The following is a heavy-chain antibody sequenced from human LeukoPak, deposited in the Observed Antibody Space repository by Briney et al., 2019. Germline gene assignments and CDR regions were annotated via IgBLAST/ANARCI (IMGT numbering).Heavy chain of an antibody. CDR1: GYPFSDYY. CDR3: ARLSAL. CDR2: INPKNGDT. Sequence: GASVKVSCTTSGYPFSDYYIHWIRQASGQGLESMGWINPKNGDTKYAQRSHGRLTITMDTSIDTVYMELRSLRYDDTAVYYCARLSALWGQGTLVTVSS. V-gene: IGHV1-2*02. J-gene: IGHJ4*02.